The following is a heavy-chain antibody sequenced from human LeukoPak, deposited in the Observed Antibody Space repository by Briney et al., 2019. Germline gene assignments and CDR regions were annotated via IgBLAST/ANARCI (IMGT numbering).Heavy chain of an antibody. CDR1: GGSITSSY. J-gene: IGHJ5*02. V-gene: IGHV4-59*01. Sequence: PSETLSLTCTVSGGSITSSYWSWIRQPPGKGLEWIGYIYYSGSTNYNPSLKSRVTISVDTSKNQFSLKLSSVTAADTAAYYCASDDILTGYYTSWGQGTLVTVSS. D-gene: IGHD3-9*01. CDR2: IYYSGST. CDR3: ASDDILTGYYTS.